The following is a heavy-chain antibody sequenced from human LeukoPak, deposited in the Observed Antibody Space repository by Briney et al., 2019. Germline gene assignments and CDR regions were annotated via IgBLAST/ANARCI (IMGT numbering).Heavy chain of an antibody. D-gene: IGHD3-22*01. CDR1: GFTFSSYW. Sequence: GGSLRLSCAASGFTFSSYWMRWVRQAPGKGLVWVSRINSDWSSTSYADSVKGRFTISRDNAKNTLYLQMNNLRAEDTAVYYCARGNYYDCSGYYYVMGGFDYWGQGTLVTVSS. V-gene: IGHV3-74*01. CDR2: INSDWSST. J-gene: IGHJ4*02. CDR3: ARGNYYDCSGYYYVMGGFDY.